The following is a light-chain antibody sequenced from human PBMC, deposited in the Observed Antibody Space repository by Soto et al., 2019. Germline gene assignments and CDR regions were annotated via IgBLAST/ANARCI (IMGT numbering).Light chain of an antibody. CDR3: WSHSTSIAWV. V-gene: IGLV2-14*01. CDR2: QVT. J-gene: IGLJ7*01. CDR1: DNDVGGYDF. Sequence: QSALTQSASVSGSPGQSITISCTGTDNDVGGYDFVSWYQQHPGRAPKLLIHQVTIRLSGISSRFSGSKSGNTASLTITGLQPEDEAMYFCWSHSTSIAWVFGGGTQLTVL.